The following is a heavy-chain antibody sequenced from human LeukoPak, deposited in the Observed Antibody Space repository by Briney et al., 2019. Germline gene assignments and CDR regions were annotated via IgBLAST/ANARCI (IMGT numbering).Heavy chain of an antibody. Sequence: GGSLRLSCAASGFTVSSNYMSWVRQAPGKGLEWVSVIYSGGSTYYADSVKGRFTISRDNSKNTLYLQMNSLRAEDTAVYYCARQARGTYYYDSSGYYGGDAFDIWGQGTMVTVSS. CDR1: GFTVSSNY. CDR2: IYSGGST. V-gene: IGHV3-53*01. CDR3: ARQARGTYYYDSSGYYGGDAFDI. D-gene: IGHD3-22*01. J-gene: IGHJ3*02.